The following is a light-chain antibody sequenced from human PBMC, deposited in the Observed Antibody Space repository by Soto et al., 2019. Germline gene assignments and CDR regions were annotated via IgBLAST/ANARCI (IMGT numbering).Light chain of an antibody. CDR1: RTVSSTY. Sequence: IVSTQSPGTLSFSPGETAALSVGAIRTVSSTYLAWYQHKPGRAPRLLIDGASTRATGIPARFSGSGSGTEFTLTISSLQSEDFAVYYCQQYNNWPPGRTFGQGTKVDIK. J-gene: IGKJ1*01. CDR3: QQYNNWPPGRT. V-gene: IGKV3D-15*01. CDR2: GAS.